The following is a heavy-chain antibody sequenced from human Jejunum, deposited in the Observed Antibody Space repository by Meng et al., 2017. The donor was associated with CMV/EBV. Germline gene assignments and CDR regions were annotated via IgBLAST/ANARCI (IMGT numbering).Heavy chain of an antibody. CDR2: IYNSGDT. J-gene: IGHJ5*02. CDR3: VRHGDCSSGSCYYHWLDP. Sequence: QGQLQESGPGLVKPSETLSLTCSVSGGSINTYYWSWIRQPPGKGLEWIGYIYNSGDTYYNPSLKSRVTISTDTSKNQFSLKLNSVTAADTAVYYCVRHGDCSSGSCYYHWLDPWGQGSLVTVSS. CDR1: GGSINTYY. V-gene: IGHV4-59*01. D-gene: IGHD2-2*01.